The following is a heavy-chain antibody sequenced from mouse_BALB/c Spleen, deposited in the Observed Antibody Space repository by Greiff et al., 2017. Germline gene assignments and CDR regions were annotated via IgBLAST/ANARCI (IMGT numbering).Heavy chain of an antibody. Sequence: QVQLKQSGAELARPGASVKMSCKASGYTFTSYTMHWVKQRPGQGLEWIGYINPSSGYTNYNQKFKDKATLTADKSSSTAYMQLSSLTSEDSAVYYCAREGYGSSYGWFAYWGQGTLVTVSA. CDR1: GYTFTSYT. V-gene: IGHV1-4*01. D-gene: IGHD1-1*01. CDR2: INPSSGYT. J-gene: IGHJ3*01. CDR3: AREGYGSSYGWFAY.